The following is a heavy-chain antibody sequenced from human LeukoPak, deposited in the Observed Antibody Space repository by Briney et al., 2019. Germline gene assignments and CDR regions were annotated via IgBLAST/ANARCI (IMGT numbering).Heavy chain of an antibody. CDR2: IDPSAGST. CDR3: ARAHYASSNIKVPFDV. V-gene: IGHV1-46*01. CDR1: GYTFTSYY. J-gene: IGHJ6*04. D-gene: IGHD3-22*01. Sequence: ASVKVSCKASGYTFTSYYMHWVRQAPGQGLEWMGVIDPSAGSTTYAQKFQGRVTMTRDTATSTVYMGLSSLRSEDTAVYYCARAHYASSNIKVPFDVWGKGTTVTVSS.